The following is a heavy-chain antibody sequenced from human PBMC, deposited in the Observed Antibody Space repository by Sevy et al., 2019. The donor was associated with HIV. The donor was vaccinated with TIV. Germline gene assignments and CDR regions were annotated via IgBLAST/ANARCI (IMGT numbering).Heavy chain of an antibody. Sequence: GGSLRLSCVASGFTFSRHSMIWVRQAPGKGLEWISFITGSSNTIYYAESVKGRFTISRDNAKNSLYLQMSSLRHEDTAVYYCARDTGTWEDYFDSWGQGTLVTVSS. CDR3: ARDTGTWEDYFDS. CDR1: GFTFSRHS. V-gene: IGHV3-48*02. D-gene: IGHD1-26*01. J-gene: IGHJ4*02. CDR2: ITGSSNTI.